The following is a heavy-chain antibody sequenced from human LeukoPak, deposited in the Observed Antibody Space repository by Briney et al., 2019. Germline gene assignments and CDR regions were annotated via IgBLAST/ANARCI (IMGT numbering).Heavy chain of an antibody. CDR2: IYSGGST. J-gene: IGHJ4*02. CDR1: GFTVSSNY. Sequence: GGSLRLSCTASGFTVSSNYMSWVRQAPGKGLEWVSVIYSGGSTFYADSVKGRFTTSRDNSKNTLYLQMNSLRAEDTAVYYCARFTHGGDFDYWGQGTLVTVSS. D-gene: IGHD2-21*01. CDR3: ARFTHGGDFDY. V-gene: IGHV3-66*01.